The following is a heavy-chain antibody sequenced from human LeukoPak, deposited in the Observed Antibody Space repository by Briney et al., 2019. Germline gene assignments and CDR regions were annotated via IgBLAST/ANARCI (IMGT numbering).Heavy chain of an antibody. V-gene: IGHV1-2*02. CDR1: GYTFTGYY. D-gene: IGHD4-17*01. CDR2: INPSSGGT. Sequence: ASVKVSCKASGYTFTGYYMHWVRQAPGQGLEWMGWINPSSGGTNYAQKFQGRVTMTRDTSISTAYMELSRLRSDDTAVYYCARDDYGDSKLDYWGQGTLVTVSS. CDR3: ARDDYGDSKLDY. J-gene: IGHJ4*02.